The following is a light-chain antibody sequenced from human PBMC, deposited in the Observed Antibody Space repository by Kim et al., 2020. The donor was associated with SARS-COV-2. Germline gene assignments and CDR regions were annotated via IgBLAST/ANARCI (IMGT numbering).Light chain of an antibody. J-gene: IGKJ2*01. Sequence: SASVGDRVTMTCRASQAIGSWLAWYQQKPGKAPKLLIYDASSLQSGVPSRFSGSGSGTDFTLTISSLQPEDSATYYCQQANSFPYTFGQGTKLEIK. CDR2: DAS. V-gene: IGKV1-12*01. CDR1: QAIGSW. CDR3: QQANSFPYT.